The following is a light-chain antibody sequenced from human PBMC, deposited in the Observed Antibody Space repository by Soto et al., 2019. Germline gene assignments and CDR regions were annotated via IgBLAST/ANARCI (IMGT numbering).Light chain of an antibody. V-gene: IGKV3-15*01. J-gene: IGKJ2*01. CDR1: QSISSN. CDR3: QQYNTWPPYT. CDR2: SAS. Sequence: EIVMTQSPVTLSVSPGERATLSCRASQSISSNLAWHQQKPGQAPRLLIYSASTRATGVPARFSGSGSGTEFTLTISSLQSEDFAVYYGQQYNTWPPYTFGQGTKGEI.